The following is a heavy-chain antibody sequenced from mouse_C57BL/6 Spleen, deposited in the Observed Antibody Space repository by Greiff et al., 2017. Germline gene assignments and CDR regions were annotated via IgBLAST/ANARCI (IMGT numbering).Heavy chain of an antibody. J-gene: IGHJ2*01. V-gene: IGHV5-17*01. CDR3: ARVGSSGCFDY. Sequence: EVMLVESGGGLVTPGGSLKLSCAASGFTFSDYGMHWVRQAPEKGLEWVAYISSGSSTIYYADTVKGRFTISRDNAKNTLFLHMTSLRSEDTARYYCARVGSSGCFDYWGQGTTLTVSS. D-gene: IGHD3-2*02. CDR2: ISSGSSTI. CDR1: GFTFSDYG.